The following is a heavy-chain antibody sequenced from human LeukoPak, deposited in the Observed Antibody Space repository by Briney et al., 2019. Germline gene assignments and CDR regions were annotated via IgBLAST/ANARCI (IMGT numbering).Heavy chain of an antibody. Sequence: SETLSLTCAVYGGSFSGYYWSWIRQTPGKGLEWIGEINHSGSTDYNPSLKSRVTISGDTSKNQFSLKLSSVTAADTAVYYCARDWMSSGPYYFDYWGQGTLVTVSS. V-gene: IGHV4-34*01. D-gene: IGHD6-19*01. J-gene: IGHJ4*02. CDR3: ARDWMSSGPYYFDY. CDR1: GGSFSGYY. CDR2: INHSGST.